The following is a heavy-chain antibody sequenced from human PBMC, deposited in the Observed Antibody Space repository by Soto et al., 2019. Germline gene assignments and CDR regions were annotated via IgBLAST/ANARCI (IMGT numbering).Heavy chain of an antibody. Sequence: QVQLVQSGAEVKKPGSSVKVSCKASGGTFSSYAISWVRQAPGQGLEWMGGIIPIFGTTNYAQKFQGRVTINPDEATSAPNMELSSLRSEDTAVYYCARGRIAARPYDAFDIWGQGTMVTVSS. CDR1: GGTFSSYA. V-gene: IGHV1-69*05. D-gene: IGHD6-6*01. CDR2: IIPIFGTT. CDR3: ARGRIAARPYDAFDI. J-gene: IGHJ3*02.